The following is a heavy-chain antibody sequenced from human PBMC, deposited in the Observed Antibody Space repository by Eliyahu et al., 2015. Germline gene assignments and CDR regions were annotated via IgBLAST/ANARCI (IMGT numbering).Heavy chain of an antibody. CDR1: GFTFSSYW. D-gene: IGHD3-16*01. Sequence: EVQLVESGGGLVQPGGSLRLSXAASGFTFSSYWMHWVRQAPGKGLVWVSHINTDGSSTSYADSVKGRFTISRDNAKNTLYLQMNSLRAEDTAVYHCARGGLYGLDVWGQGTTVTVSS. V-gene: IGHV3-74*01. J-gene: IGHJ6*02. CDR2: INTDGSST. CDR3: ARGGLYGLDV.